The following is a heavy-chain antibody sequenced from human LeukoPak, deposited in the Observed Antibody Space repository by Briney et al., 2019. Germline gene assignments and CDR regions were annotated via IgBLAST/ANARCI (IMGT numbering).Heavy chain of an antibody. D-gene: IGHD3-22*01. CDR3: ARVGYYDSSGYYWFDP. J-gene: IGHJ5*02. Sequence: PSGTLSLTCAVSGGSISSSNWRSWVRQPPGKGLEWIGEIYHRGSNNYNTLLKSRVTISVDKSKNQFSLKLSSVTAADTAVYYCARVGYYDSSGYYWFDPWGQGTLVTVSS. CDR2: IYHRGSN. V-gene: IGHV4-4*02. CDR1: GGSISSSNW.